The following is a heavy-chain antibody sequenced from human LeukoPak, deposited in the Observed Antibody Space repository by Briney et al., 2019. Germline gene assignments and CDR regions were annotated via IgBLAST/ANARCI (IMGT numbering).Heavy chain of an antibody. J-gene: IGHJ6*03. CDR3: ASGEGYYYYYMDV. CDR1: GGFISNNY. D-gene: IGHD7-27*01. Sequence: SETLSLTCTVSGGFISNNYWSWIRQPAGKGLEWIGRIYGSGITNYNPSLKSRLTISVDKSKNQFSPKLSSVTAADSAVYYCASGEGYYYYYMDVWGKGATVTVSS. V-gene: IGHV4-4*07. CDR2: IYGSGIT.